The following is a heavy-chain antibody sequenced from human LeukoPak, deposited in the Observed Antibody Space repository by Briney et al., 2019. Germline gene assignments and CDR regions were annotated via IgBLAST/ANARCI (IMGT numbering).Heavy chain of an antibody. CDR3: ARAYYYDSSGYGGVDY. CDR1: GGSISSYY. J-gene: IGHJ4*02. V-gene: IGHV4-59*01. Sequence: SETLSLTCTVSGGSISSYYWSWIRQPPGKGLEWIWYIYYSGSTNYNPSLKSRVTISVDTSKNQFSLKLSSVTAADTAVYYCARAYYYDSSGYGGVDYWGQGTLVTVSS. D-gene: IGHD3-22*01. CDR2: IYYSGST.